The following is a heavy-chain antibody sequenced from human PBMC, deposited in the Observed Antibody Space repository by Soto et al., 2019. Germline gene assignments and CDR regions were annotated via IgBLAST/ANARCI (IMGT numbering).Heavy chain of an antibody. CDR1: GFTFSSYG. V-gene: IGHV3-30*18. D-gene: IGHD3-10*01. CDR2: ISYDGSNK. CDR3: AKDWVFGAAFDI. J-gene: IGHJ3*02. Sequence: GGSLRLSCAASGFTFSSYGMHWVRQAPGKGLEWVAVISYDGSNKYYADSVKGRFTISRDNSKNTLYLQMNSLRAEDTAVYYCAKDWVFGAAFDIWGQGTMVTVSS.